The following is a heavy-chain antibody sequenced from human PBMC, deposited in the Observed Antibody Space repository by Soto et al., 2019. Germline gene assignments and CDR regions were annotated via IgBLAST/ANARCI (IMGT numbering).Heavy chain of an antibody. Sequence: SETLSLTCAVSGGSISSAGYSWSWIRQPPGGGLEWLGYIYHSGSSYYNPSLKSRGTISVDRSKNQFSLKLSSVTAADTAVYYWAREYSSSSGPLGNWFDPWGQETLVTVSS. J-gene: IGHJ5*02. CDR1: GGSISSAGYS. CDR3: AREYSSSSGPLGNWFDP. V-gene: IGHV4-30-2*01. CDR2: IYHSGSS. D-gene: IGHD6-6*01.